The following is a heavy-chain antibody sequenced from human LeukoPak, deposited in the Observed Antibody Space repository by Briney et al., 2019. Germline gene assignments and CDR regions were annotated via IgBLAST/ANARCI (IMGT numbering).Heavy chain of an antibody. Sequence: GGSLRLSCAASGFTFSSYGMHWVRQAPGKRLEWVAVISYDGSNKYYADSVKGRFTISRDNSKNTLYLQMNSLRAEDTAVYYCAKGHYYYYMDVWGKGTTVTVSS. CDR3: AKGHYYYYMDV. CDR1: GFTFSSYG. J-gene: IGHJ6*03. V-gene: IGHV3-30*18. CDR2: ISYDGSNK.